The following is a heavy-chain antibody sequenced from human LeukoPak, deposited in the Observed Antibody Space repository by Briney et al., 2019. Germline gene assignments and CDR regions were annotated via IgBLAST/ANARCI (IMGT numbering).Heavy chain of an antibody. D-gene: IGHD6-13*01. Sequence: GASVKVSCKASGGTFSSYAISWVRQAPGQGLEWMGGIIPIFGTANYAQKFQGRVTITADESTSTAYMELSSLRSEDTAVYYCARQAGEQQLRYYYYMDVWGKGTTVTVSS. CDR3: ARQAGEQQLRYYYYMDV. V-gene: IGHV1-69*13. CDR2: IIPIFGTA. CDR1: GGTFSSYA. J-gene: IGHJ6*03.